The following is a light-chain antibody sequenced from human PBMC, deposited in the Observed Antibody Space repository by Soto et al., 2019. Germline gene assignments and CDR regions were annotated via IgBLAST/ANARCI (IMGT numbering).Light chain of an antibody. CDR3: QQYVSSPFT. J-gene: IGKJ3*01. Sequence: EIVLTQSPGTLSLSPWERATLSCRASQSVISGYLAWYQQKPGQAPRLLIYGVSSRATGIPDRFSGSGSGTCLSLAISRLEPEDFEVYYCQQYVSSPFTLGPGAKGDIK. CDR1: QSVISGY. CDR2: GVS. V-gene: IGKV3-20*01.